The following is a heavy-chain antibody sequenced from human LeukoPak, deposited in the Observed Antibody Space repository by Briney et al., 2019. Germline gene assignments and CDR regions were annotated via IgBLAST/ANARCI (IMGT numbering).Heavy chain of an antibody. J-gene: IGHJ4*02. D-gene: IGHD1-26*01. V-gene: IGHV3-53*01. CDR2: IYSGGST. CDR3: ASGGSYYFLDY. CDR1: GFTVSSNY. Sequence: PGGSLRLSCAASGFTVSSNYMSWVRQAPGRGLEWVSVIYSGGSTYYADSVKGRFTISRDNSKNTLYLQMNSLRAEDTAVYYCASGGSYYFLDYWGQGTLVTVSS.